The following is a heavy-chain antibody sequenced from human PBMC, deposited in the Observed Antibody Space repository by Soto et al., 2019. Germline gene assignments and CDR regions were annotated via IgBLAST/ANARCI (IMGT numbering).Heavy chain of an antibody. Sequence: LSLTCAVYGGSFSGYYWSWIRQPPGKGLEWIGEINHSGSTNYNPSLKSRVTISVDTSKNQFSLKLSSVTAADTAVYYCARVVSGSYLFDYWGQGTLVTVSS. D-gene: IGHD1-26*01. CDR3: ARVVSGSYLFDY. V-gene: IGHV4-34*01. CDR2: INHSGST. J-gene: IGHJ4*02. CDR1: GGSFSGYY.